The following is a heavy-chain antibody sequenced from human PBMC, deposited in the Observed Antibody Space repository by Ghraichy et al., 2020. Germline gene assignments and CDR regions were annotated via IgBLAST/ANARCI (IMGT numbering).Heavy chain of an antibody. CDR1: GGTFSSYT. CDR3: ARQLQSAASGSYPLDY. V-gene: IGHV1-69*02. D-gene: IGHD3-10*01. J-gene: IGHJ4*02. CDR2: IIPILGIA. Sequence: VKVSCKASGGTFSSYTISWVRQAPGQGLEWMGRIIPILGIANYAQKFQGRVTITADKSTSTAYMELSSLRSEDTAVYYCARQLQSAASGSYPLDYWGQGTLVTVSS.